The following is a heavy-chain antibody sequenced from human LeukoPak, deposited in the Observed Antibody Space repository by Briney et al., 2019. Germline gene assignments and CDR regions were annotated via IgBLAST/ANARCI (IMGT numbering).Heavy chain of an antibody. V-gene: IGHV3-23*01. D-gene: IGHD3-3*01. CDR2: ITGDDST. CDR3: AKGHYDFRDY. Sequence: GGSLRLSCAASGFTFGTFAFSWVRQAPGKGLEWVSSITGDDSTYYADSVKGRFTISGDTSSNTLYLQMNSLRAEDTALYYCAKGHYDFRDYWGQGTLVTASS. J-gene: IGHJ4*02. CDR1: GFTFGTFA.